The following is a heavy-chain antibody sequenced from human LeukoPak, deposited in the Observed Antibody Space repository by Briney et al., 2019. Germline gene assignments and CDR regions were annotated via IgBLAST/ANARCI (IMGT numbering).Heavy chain of an antibody. J-gene: IGHJ4*02. CDR3: VRDLMYCDTMSCYDGDFDY. CDR1: GYSFINFG. V-gene: IGHV1-18*01. CDR2: ISACNHNT. D-gene: IGHD2-2*01. Sequence: ASVKVSCKASGYSFINFGLSWVRQDPGQGLEWMGWISACNHNTNYAQKFQGRVTMTIDTSTTTVYMELRSLRSDDTAIYYCVRDLMYCDTMSCYDGDFDYWGQGTPVTVSS.